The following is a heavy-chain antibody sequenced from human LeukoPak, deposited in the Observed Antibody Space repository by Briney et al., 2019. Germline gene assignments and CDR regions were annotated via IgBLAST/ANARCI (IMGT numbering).Heavy chain of an antibody. Sequence: ASVKVSCKASGYTFTGYYMYWVRQAPGQGMEWMGWINPNCGGTNHAQKVQGRDTMTRDTAISTAYMELSRLSSDDTAVYYCARDVLVVVPAATSYYYYMDVWGKGTTVTDPS. J-gene: IGHJ6*03. CDR1: GYTFTGYY. CDR2: INPNCGGT. CDR3: ARDVLVVVPAATSYYYYMDV. V-gene: IGHV1-2*02. D-gene: IGHD2-2*01.